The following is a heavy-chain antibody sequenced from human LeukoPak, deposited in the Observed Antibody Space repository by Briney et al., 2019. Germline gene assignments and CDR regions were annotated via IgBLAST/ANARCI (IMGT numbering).Heavy chain of an antibody. Sequence: PSETLSLTCTVSGGSISSYYWSWSRQPPGKGLEWIGYIYYSGSTNYNPSLKSRVTISVDTSKNQFSLKLSSVTAADTAVYYCARDRGYGLDYWGQGTLVTVSS. CDR2: IYYSGST. CDR3: ARDRGYGLDY. J-gene: IGHJ4*02. D-gene: IGHD4-17*01. CDR1: GGSISSYY. V-gene: IGHV4-59*01.